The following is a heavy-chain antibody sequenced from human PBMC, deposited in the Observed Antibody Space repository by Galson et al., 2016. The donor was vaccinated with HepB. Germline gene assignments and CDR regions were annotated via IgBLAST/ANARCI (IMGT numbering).Heavy chain of an antibody. Sequence: QSGAEVKKAGESLKISCKGSGYSFTTHWIGWVRQMPGKGLEWMGIIYPGDSDTRYRPSFQGQVTISVDKSISTVYLQWSSLKASDTAIYYCARPLGSGDYYIFDSWGQGTLVTVSS. D-gene: IGHD3-10*01. CDR1: GYSFTTHW. CDR2: IYPGDSDT. V-gene: IGHV5-51*01. J-gene: IGHJ4*02. CDR3: ARPLGSGDYYIFDS.